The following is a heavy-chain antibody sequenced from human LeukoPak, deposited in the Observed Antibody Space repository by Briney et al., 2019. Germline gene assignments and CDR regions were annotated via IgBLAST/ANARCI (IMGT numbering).Heavy chain of an antibody. CDR3: ARDYQYYDFWSGYRGFDP. D-gene: IGHD3-3*01. Sequence: SETLSLTCTVSGGSISSHYWNWIRQPPGKGLEWIGYIYYSGSTNYNPSLKSRVTISLDTSKSQFSLKLSSVTAADTAVYYCARDYQYYDFWSGYRGFDPWGQGTLVTVSS. CDR2: IYYSGST. J-gene: IGHJ5*02. CDR1: GGSISSHY. V-gene: IGHV4-59*11.